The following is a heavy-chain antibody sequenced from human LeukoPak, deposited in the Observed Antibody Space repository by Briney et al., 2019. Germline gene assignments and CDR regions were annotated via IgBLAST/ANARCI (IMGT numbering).Heavy chain of an antibody. D-gene: IGHD6-19*01. CDR3: AKSGYSSGWFRAFDI. J-gene: IGHJ3*02. Sequence: PGGSLRLSCATSGFIFNYYAMSWVRQAPGKGLGWVSGISGSDGSTYYADSVKGRFSISRDNSKKTLFLQMNSLRAEDTAVYYCAKSGYSSGWFRAFDIWGQGTLVTVSS. V-gene: IGHV3-23*01. CDR1: GFIFNYYA. CDR2: ISGSDGST.